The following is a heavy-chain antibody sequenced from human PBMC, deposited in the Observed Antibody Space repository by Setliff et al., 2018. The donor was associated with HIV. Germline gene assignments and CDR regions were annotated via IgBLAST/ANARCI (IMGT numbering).Heavy chain of an antibody. J-gene: IGHJ4*02. D-gene: IGHD1-26*01. V-gene: IGHV1-69-2*01. CDR2: VDPEDGET. CDR3: ATVRIVGATEFDY. CDR1: GYTFTNYF. Sequence: PVASVKVSCKASGYTFTNYFMHWVRQAPGEGLEWVGRVDPEDGETRYAMKFQGSVTISADTSTDTTYLSLTSLRSQDTAVYYCATVRIVGATEFDYWGQGTVVTVSS.